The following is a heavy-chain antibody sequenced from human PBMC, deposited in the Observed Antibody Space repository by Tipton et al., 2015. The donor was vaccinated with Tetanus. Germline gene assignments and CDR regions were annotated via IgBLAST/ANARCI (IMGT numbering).Heavy chain of an antibody. Sequence: GLVKPSETLSLTCTVSGGSISTRNYFWGWIRQAPGKGLEWIGNIYYSGSTDYNPSLKSRVAISVDTPKNQFSLKLSSVTAADTAVYYCARTWGVWVTSIDAFDIWGQGTKVAVSS. J-gene: IGHJ3*02. CDR3: ARTWGVWVTSIDAFDI. V-gene: IGHV4-39*01. CDR1: GGSISTRNYF. D-gene: IGHD3-16*01. CDR2: IYYSGST.